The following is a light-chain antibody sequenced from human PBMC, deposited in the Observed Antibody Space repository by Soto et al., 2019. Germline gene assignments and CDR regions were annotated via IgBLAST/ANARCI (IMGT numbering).Light chain of an antibody. CDR1: QSVSTN. J-gene: IGKJ3*01. Sequence: EIVMTQSPAPLAVSPGERNTLPCRASQSVSTNLAWYQQKPGQAPRLLIYGPSIRATGIPASFSGSGSGTDVPHTSNCLQSEDVALYYCQEYDKWPPRFTFAPGMRVDLK. V-gene: IGKV3-15*01. CDR3: QEYDKWPPRFT. CDR2: GPS.